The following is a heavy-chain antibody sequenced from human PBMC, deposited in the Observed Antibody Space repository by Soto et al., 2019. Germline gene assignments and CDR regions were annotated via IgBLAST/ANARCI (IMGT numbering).Heavy chain of an antibody. V-gene: IGHV4-34*01. CDR3: ARGRSYYGSGSNNWFDP. D-gene: IGHD3-10*01. CDR2: INRSGTT. CDR1: SGPFSGYY. J-gene: IGHJ5*02. Sequence: SETLSLTCAVYSGPFSGYYWSWIRQSPGKGLEWIGEINRSGTTNYNPSLESRVTISVDTSKNQFSLKLSSVTAADSAVYYCARGRSYYGSGSNNWFDPWGQGTVVIVS.